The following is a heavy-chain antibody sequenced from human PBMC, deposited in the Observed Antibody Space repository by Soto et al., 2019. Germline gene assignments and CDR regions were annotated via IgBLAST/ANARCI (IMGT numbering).Heavy chain of an antibody. CDR3: ARGGQDFWSGPFDY. CDR1: GGSISNYY. Sequence: SETLYLTCTVSGGSISNYYCNWIRQPAGKGLEWIGRIDTSGSTNYNPSLKSRVTMSVDTSKQEFSLKLSSVTAADTALYYCARGGQDFWSGPFDYWGRGALVTVSS. CDR2: IDTSGST. V-gene: IGHV4-4*07. D-gene: IGHD3-3*01. J-gene: IGHJ4*02.